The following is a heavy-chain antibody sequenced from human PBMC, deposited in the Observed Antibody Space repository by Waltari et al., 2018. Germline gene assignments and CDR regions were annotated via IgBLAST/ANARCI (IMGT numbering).Heavy chain of an antibody. CDR2: IYHSGST. D-gene: IGHD3-16*01. V-gene: IGHV4-38-2*02. Sequence: QVQLQESGPGLVKPSETLSLTCTVSGYSINSGYYWGWTRQPPGKGLEWIGSIYHSGSTYYNPSLKSRVTISVDTSKNQFSLKLSSVTAADTAVYYCARVRGEFAKYYFDYWGQGTLVTVSS. CDR3: ARVRGEFAKYYFDY. CDR1: GYSINSGYY. J-gene: IGHJ4*02.